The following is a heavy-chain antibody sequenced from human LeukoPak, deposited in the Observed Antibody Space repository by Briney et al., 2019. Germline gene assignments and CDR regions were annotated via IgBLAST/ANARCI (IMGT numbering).Heavy chain of an antibody. CDR1: GGSISSGGYY. V-gene: IGHV4-31*03. D-gene: IGHD2-15*01. CDR3: ARGKIGYCSGGSCYNWFDP. J-gene: IGHJ5*02. Sequence: SETLSLTCTVSGGSISSGGYYWRWIRQHPGTGLEWIGYIYYSGSTYYNPSLKSRVTISVDTSKNQFSLKLSSVTAADTAVYYCARGKIGYCSGGSCYNWFDPWGQGTLVTVSS. CDR2: IYYSGST.